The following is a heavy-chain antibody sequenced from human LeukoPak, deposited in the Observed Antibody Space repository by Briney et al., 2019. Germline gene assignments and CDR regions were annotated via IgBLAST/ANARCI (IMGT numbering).Heavy chain of an antibody. CDR3: AKGFQTYGELSFDV. CDR1: GFTFSSYG. V-gene: IGHV3-23*01. D-gene: IGHD4-17*01. Sequence: GGSLRLSCAGSGFTFSSYGMSWVRQAPGKGLEWVSSISGSGGTTYYADSVKGRFTLSRDNSKTTLYLQMNSLRAEDTAVYYCAKGFQTYGELSFDVWGQGTLVAVSS. J-gene: IGHJ4*02. CDR2: ISGSGGTT.